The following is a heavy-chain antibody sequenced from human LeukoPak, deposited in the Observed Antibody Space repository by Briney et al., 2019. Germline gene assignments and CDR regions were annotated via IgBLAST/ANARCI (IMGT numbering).Heavy chain of an antibody. CDR1: GYTFTTYG. V-gene: IGHV1-18*01. D-gene: IGHD1-20*01. CDR3: ARDGRYNLNYADY. CDR2: ISGYNGNR. J-gene: IGHJ4*02. Sequence: ASVKVSCKASGYTFTTYGISWVRQAPGQGLEWMGWISGYNGNRNNAQKLQGRVTMTTDTSTSTAYMELRSLRSDGTAVYYCARDGRYNLNYADYWGQGTLVTVSS.